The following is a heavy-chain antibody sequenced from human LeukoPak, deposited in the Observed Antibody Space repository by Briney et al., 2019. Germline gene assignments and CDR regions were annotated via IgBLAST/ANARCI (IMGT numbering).Heavy chain of an antibody. Sequence: GASVKVSCKASGHAFTAYYMQWVRQAPRQGLEWMGWINPNSGGTNYAQKFHGRVTMTRDTSISTVYMELSSLTSDDTAVYYCAKEEAILGIPTVDFWGQGTLVTVSS. CDR2: INPNSGGT. CDR1: GHAFTAYY. J-gene: IGHJ4*02. D-gene: IGHD7-27*01. CDR3: AKEEAILGIPTVDF. V-gene: IGHV1-2*02.